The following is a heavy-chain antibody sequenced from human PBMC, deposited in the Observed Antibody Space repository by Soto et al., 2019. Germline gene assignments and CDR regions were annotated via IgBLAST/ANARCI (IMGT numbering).Heavy chain of an antibody. CDR1: GFTFSSYA. Sequence: EVQLLESGGGLVQPGGSLRLSCAASGFTFSSYAMRWVRQAPGKGLEWVSGISGSGDSIYYADSVKGRFTISRDNSKNTLYLQMNSLGAEDTAVSYCAKTLTGTHYWGPGTLVNDTS. CDR3: AKTLTGTHY. V-gene: IGHV3-23*01. CDR2: ISGSGDSI. J-gene: IGHJ4*02. D-gene: IGHD3-9*01.